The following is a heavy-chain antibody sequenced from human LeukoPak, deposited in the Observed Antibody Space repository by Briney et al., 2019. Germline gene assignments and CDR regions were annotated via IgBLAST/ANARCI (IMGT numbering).Heavy chain of an antibody. J-gene: IGHJ3*02. V-gene: IGHV1-18*01. Sequence: GASVKVSCKASGYTFTSYGISWVRQAPGQGLEWMGWISPYNGNTNYAPKLQGRLTMTTDTSTSTAYMELRSLRSDDTAVYYCARIPYYGDYVDAFDIWGQGTMVTVSS. CDR2: ISPYNGNT. CDR1: GYTFTSYG. D-gene: IGHD4-17*01. CDR3: ARIPYYGDYVDAFDI.